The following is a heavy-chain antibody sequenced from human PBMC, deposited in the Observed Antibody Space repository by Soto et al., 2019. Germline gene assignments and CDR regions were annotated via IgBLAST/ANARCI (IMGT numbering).Heavy chain of an antibody. D-gene: IGHD3-10*01. CDR2: IYYSGST. J-gene: IGHJ4*02. V-gene: IGHV4-30-4*01. Sequence: PSETLSLTCTVSGGSISSGDYCWSWIRQPPGKGLEWIGYIYYSGSTYYNPSLKSRVTISVDTSKNQFSLKLSSVTAADTAVYYCASRKSSPYFDYWGQGTLVTVSS. CDR3: ASRKSSPYFDY. CDR1: GGSISSGDYC.